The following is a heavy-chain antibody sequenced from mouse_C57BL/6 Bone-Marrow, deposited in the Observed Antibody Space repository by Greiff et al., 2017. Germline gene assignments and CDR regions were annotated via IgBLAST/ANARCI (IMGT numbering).Heavy chain of an antibody. Sequence: EVQVVESGGDLVKPGGSLKLSCAASGFTFSSYGMSWVRQTPDKRLEWVATISSGGSYTYYPDSVKGRFTISRDNAKNTLYLQMSSLKSEDTAMYYCARLRTSYYFDYWGQGTTLTVSS. J-gene: IGHJ2*01. CDR1: GFTFSSYG. D-gene: IGHD2-12*01. CDR2: ISSGGSYT. V-gene: IGHV5-6*01. CDR3: ARLRTSYYFDY.